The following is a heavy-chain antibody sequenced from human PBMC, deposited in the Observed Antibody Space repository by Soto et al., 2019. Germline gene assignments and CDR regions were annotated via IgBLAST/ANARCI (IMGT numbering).Heavy chain of an antibody. CDR2: LHYSGST. CDR3: ESTSSTTNFAF. J-gene: IGHJ4*01. CDR1: GVSISSNDYY. V-gene: IGHV4-39*01. D-gene: IGHD4-17*01. Sequence: SETLSLTCTVSGVSISSNDYYWGWVRQPPGKGLEWIGSLHYSGSTYYNPSLKSRVTISVDTSKNQFSLRVISVTAADTAVYFCESTSSTTNFAFWGHGTLVTVSS.